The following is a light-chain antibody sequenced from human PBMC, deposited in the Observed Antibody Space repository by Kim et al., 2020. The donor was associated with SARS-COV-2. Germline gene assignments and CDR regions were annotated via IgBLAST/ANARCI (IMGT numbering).Light chain of an antibody. J-gene: IGLJ1*01. CDR3: AAWDDSLSGYV. CDR1: RSNIGSNY. CDR2: RNN. Sequence: GARVTISCSGSRSNIGSNYVYWYQQLPGTAPKLLIYRNNRRPSGVPDRFSGSKSGTSASLAISGLRSEDEADYYCAAWDDSLSGYVFGTGTKVTVL. V-gene: IGLV1-47*01.